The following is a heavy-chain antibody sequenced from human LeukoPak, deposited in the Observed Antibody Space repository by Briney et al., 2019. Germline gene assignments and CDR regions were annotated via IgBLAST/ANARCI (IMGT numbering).Heavy chain of an antibody. Sequence: AGGSLRLSCAASGFTFSSYAMHWVRQAPGKGLEYVSAISSNGGSTYYANSVKGRFTISRDNSKNTLYLQMGSLRAEDMAVYYCARALWDIVVVPAAASDYWGQGTLVTVSS. CDR1: GFTFSSYA. V-gene: IGHV3-64*01. D-gene: IGHD2-2*01. CDR2: ISSNGGST. J-gene: IGHJ4*02. CDR3: ARALWDIVVVPAAASDY.